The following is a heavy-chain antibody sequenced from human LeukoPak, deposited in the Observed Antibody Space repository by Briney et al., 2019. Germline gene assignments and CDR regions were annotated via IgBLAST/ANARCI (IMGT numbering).Heavy chain of an antibody. CDR3: ARSRRLLRYFDWTSPEADWFDP. D-gene: IGHD3-9*01. CDR2: IIPIFGTA. J-gene: IGHJ5*02. CDR1: GGTFSSYA. Sequence: SVKVSCKASGGTFSSYAISWVRQAPGQGLEWMGGIIPIFGTANYAQKFQGRVTITTDESTSTAYMELSSLRSEDTAVYYCARSRRLLRYFDWTSPEADWFDPWGQETLVTVSS. V-gene: IGHV1-69*05.